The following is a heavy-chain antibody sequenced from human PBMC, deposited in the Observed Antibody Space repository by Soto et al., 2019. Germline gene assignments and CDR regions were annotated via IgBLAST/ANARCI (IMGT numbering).Heavy chain of an antibody. CDR1: GGSISSYY. CDR3: ASDLGRIDGSGSYRIQALNAFDI. CDR2: IYTSGST. D-gene: IGHD3-10*01. J-gene: IGHJ3*02. V-gene: IGHV4-4*07. Sequence: SETLSLTCTVSGGSISSYYWSWIRQPAGKGLEWIGRIYTSGSTNYNPSLKSRVTMSVDTSKNQFSLKLSSVSAGDTAVYYCASDLGRIDGSGSYRIQALNAFDIWGQGTMVTVSS.